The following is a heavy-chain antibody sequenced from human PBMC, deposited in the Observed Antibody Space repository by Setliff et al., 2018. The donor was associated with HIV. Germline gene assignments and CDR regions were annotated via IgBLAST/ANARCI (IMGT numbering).Heavy chain of an antibody. D-gene: IGHD3-22*01. CDR1: GYSFSDYY. CDR2: VDPEDGET. V-gene: IGHV1-69-2*01. J-gene: IGHJ4*02. CDR3: ARDYYDSSGYIFFPGLPDY. Sequence: ASVKVSCKASGYSFSDYYMHWAQQAPGKGLEWMGRVDPEDGETIYAEKFQGRVTMTRDTSTSTFYMDLSSLKSEDTAVYYCARDYYDSSGYIFFPGLPDYWGQGTLVTVSS.